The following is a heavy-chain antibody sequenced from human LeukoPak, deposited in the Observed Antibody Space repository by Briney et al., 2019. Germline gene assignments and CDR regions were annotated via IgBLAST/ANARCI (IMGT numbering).Heavy chain of an antibody. D-gene: IGHD5-24*01. CDR3: ARDCSGYSEIYYFDY. V-gene: IGHV3-21*01. CDR2: ISSSSSYI. Sequence: GGSLRLSCAASGFTFSSYSMNWVRQAPGKGRECVSSISSSSSYIYYAHSVKGRFTISRDNAKNSLYLQMNSLRAEDTAVYYCARDCSGYSEIYYFDYWGQGTLVTVSS. J-gene: IGHJ4*02. CDR1: GFTFSSYS.